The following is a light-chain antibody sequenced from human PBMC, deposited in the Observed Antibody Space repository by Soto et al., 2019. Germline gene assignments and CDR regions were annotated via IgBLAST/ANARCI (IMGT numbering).Light chain of an antibody. CDR3: QVWDSSTARV. Sequence: SYELTQPLSVSVALGKTARITCGGNNIGSKNEHWYQQKPAQAPVLVIYRDSNRTSGIHERFSGSNSGNKATLTISRAQAGDEADYYWQVWDSSTARVFGGGTKLTVL. J-gene: IGLJ3*02. V-gene: IGLV3-9*01. CDR1: NIGSKN. CDR2: RDS.